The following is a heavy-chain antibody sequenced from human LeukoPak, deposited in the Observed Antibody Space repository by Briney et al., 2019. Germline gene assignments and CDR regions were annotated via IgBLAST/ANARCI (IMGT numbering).Heavy chain of an antibody. V-gene: IGHV3-23*01. CDR3: VRADSGGWFDP. Sequence: GGSLRLSCAASGFTFSNYVMTWVRQAPGKGLEWVSAISGSGGSTYYADSVKGRFTICRDNAKNTLYLHMNSLRVEDTAVYYCVRADSGGWFDPWGQGTLVTVSS. CDR2: ISGSGGST. J-gene: IGHJ5*02. CDR1: GFTFSNYV. D-gene: IGHD1-14*01.